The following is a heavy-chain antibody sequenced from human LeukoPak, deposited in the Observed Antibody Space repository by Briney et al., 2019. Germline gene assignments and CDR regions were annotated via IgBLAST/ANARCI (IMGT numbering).Heavy chain of an antibody. Sequence: ASVKVSCKASGYTFAGYYMHWVRQAPGQGLEWMGRINPNSGGTNYAQKFRGRVTMTRDTSISTAYMELSRLRSDDTAVYYCARVGSSGFFDYWGQGTLVTVSS. CDR1: GYTFAGYY. V-gene: IGHV1-2*06. CDR3: ARVGSSGFFDY. J-gene: IGHJ4*02. D-gene: IGHD3-22*01. CDR2: INPNSGGT.